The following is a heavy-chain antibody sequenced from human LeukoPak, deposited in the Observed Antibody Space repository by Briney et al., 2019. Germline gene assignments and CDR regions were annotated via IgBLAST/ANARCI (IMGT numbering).Heavy chain of an antibody. V-gene: IGHV4-38-2*02. CDR2: IYHSGST. J-gene: IGHJ3*02. CDR1: GYSISSGYY. D-gene: IGHD3-3*01. Sequence: SETLSLTCTVSGYSISSGYYWGWIRQPPGKGLEWIGSIYHSGSTYYNPSLKSRVTISVDTSKNQFSLKLSSVTAADTAVYYCARWDFGVVIVAFDIWGQGTMVTVSS. CDR3: ARWDFGVVIVAFDI.